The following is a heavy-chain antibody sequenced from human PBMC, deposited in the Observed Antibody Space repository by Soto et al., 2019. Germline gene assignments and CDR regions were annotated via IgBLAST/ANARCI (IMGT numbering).Heavy chain of an antibody. V-gene: IGHV1-69*06. D-gene: IGHD3-22*01. CDR1: GGTFSSYA. CDR3: AREIPLYYYDSSGPRYFDY. J-gene: IGHJ4*02. Sequence: LVKGYCKASGGTFSSYAIGWVRQAPGQGLDWMGGIIPIFGTANSAQKFQGRVTITADKSTSTAYMELSSLRSEDTAVYYCAREIPLYYYDSSGPRYFDYWGQGTLVTVSS. CDR2: IIPIFGTA.